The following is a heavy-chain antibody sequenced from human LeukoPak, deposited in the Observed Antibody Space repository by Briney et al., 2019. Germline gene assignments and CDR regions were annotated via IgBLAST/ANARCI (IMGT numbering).Heavy chain of an antibody. CDR3: ARDRELNGGPYNWFDP. J-gene: IGHJ5*02. Sequence: ASVKVSCKASGYTFTSYGISWVRQAPGQGLEWMGWISAYSGNTNYAQKLQGRVTMTTDTSTSTAYMELRSLRSDDTAVYYCARDRELNGGPYNWFDPWGQGTLVTVSS. D-gene: IGHD1-26*01. CDR2: ISAYSGNT. V-gene: IGHV1-18*01. CDR1: GYTFTSYG.